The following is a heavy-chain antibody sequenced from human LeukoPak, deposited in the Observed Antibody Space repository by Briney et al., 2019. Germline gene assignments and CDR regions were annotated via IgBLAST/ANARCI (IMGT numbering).Heavy chain of an antibody. CDR2: ISGKGSI. V-gene: IGHV4-59*08. Sequence: SETLSLTCTVSGGSISTYYWTWIRQPPGKGLEWIAYISGKGSITYNPSHKRRVTISLDKSKNQCSLKLSSVPAADTAVYYCAGHHPRNTVDFWGQGTLVTVSS. D-gene: IGHD2/OR15-2a*01. CDR1: GGSISTYY. J-gene: IGHJ4*02. CDR3: AGHHPRNTVDF.